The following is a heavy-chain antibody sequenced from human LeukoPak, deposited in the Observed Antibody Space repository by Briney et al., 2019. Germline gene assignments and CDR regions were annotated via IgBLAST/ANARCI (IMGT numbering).Heavy chain of an antibody. CDR1: GFTVSSNY. CDR2: IYSGSST. CDR3: ARGSGNYFFFDY. D-gene: IGHD1-26*01. V-gene: IGHV3-66*01. Sequence: GGSLRLSCAASGFTVSSNYMSWIRQAPGKGPEWVSVIYSGSSTYHADSVKGRFTISRDNSKNTLYLQMNSLRAEDTAVYYCARGSGNYFFFDYWGQGTLVTVSS. J-gene: IGHJ4*02.